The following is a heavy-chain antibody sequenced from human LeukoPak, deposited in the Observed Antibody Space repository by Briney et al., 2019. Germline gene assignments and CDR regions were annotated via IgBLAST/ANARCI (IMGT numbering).Heavy chain of an antibody. D-gene: IGHD3-10*01. CDR2: ISYDGSNK. V-gene: IGHV3-30*18. CDR1: GFTFSSYG. CDR3: AKCVQSYYGSGSYGDY. J-gene: IGHJ4*02. Sequence: GGSLRLSCAASGFTFSSYGMHWVRQAPGKGLEWVAVISYDGSNKYYADSVKGRFTISRDNSKNTLYLQMNSLRAEDTAVYYCAKCVQSYYGSGSYGDYWGQGTLVTVSS.